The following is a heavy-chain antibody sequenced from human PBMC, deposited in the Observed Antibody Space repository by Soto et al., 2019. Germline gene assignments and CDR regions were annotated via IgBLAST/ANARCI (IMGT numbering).Heavy chain of an antibody. CDR3: AREVEVTGIPPGGAFGI. V-gene: IGHV3-33*01. CDR1: AFTLSNYG. J-gene: IGHJ3*02. CDR2: ICSDGINK. Sequence: QVQLVESGGGVVQPGRSLRLSCAASAFTLSNYGMHWVRQAPGKGLEWVAIICSDGINKYYADSVKGRFAISRDNSKNTLYLQMNSLRAEDTAVYYCAREVEVTGIPPGGAFGIWGQGTVVTVSS. D-gene: IGHD6-19*01.